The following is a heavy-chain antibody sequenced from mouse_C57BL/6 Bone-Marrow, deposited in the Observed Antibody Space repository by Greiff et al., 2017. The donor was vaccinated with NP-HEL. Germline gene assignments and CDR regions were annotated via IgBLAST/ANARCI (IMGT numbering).Heavy chain of an antibody. J-gene: IGHJ2*01. CDR2: ISNGGGST. D-gene: IGHD2-2*01. CDR3: ARQGLPFDY. V-gene: IGHV5-12*01. CDR1: GFTFSDYY. Sequence: EVQLQESGGGLVQPGGSLKLSCAASGFTFSDYYMYWVRQTPEKRLEWVAYISNGGGSTYYPDTVKGRFTISRDNAKNTLYLQMSRLKSEDTAMYYCARQGLPFDYWGQGTTLTVSS.